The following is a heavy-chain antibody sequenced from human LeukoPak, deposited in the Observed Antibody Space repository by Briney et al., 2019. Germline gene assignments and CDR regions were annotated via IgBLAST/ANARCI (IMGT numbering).Heavy chain of an antibody. CDR1: GFAFDDYG. CDR2: INWNGGSI. Sequence: GGSLRPSCAASGFAFDDYGMSWVRQAPGKGLEWVSGINWNGGSIGYADSVKGRFTISRDNAKNSLYLQMNSLRGEDTALYYCARDWGVDSSGYRDFWGQGTLVTVPS. V-gene: IGHV3-20*04. D-gene: IGHD3-22*01. J-gene: IGHJ4*02. CDR3: ARDWGVDSSGYRDF.